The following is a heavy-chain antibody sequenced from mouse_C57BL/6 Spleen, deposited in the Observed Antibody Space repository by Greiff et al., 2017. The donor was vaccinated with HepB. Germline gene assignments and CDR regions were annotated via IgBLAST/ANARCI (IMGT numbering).Heavy chain of an antibody. J-gene: IGHJ3*01. Sequence: EVKLVESGGGLVKPGGSLKLSCAASGFTFSDYGMHWVRQAPEKGLEWVAYISSGSSTIYYADTVKGRFTISRDNAKNTLFLQMTSLRSEDTAMYYCARWTGFAYWGQGTLVTVSA. CDR3: ARWTGFAY. CDR2: ISSGSSTI. V-gene: IGHV5-17*01. CDR1: GFTFSDYG.